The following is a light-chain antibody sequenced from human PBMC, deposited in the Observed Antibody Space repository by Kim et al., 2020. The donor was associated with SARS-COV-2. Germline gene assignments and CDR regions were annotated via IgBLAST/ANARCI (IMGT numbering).Light chain of an antibody. CDR3: LLSYSDIAV. J-gene: IGLJ3*02. V-gene: IGLV7-46*01. Sequence: PGGTVTLTCTSSTGAVTSGHYPYWFQQKPGQAPRTLIYDTQNKRSWTPARFSGSLLGGKAALTLSGAQPEDEAEYYCLLSYSDIAVFGGGTQLTVL. CDR2: DTQ. CDR1: TGAVTSGHY.